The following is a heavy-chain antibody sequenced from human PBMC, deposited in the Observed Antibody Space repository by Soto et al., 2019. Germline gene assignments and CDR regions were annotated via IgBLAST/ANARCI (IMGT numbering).Heavy chain of an antibody. CDR1: GGSISSGGYS. V-gene: IGHV4-30-2*01. Sequence: QLQLQESGSGLVKPSQTLSLTCAVSGGSISSGGYSWSWIRQPPGKGLEWIGYIYHSGRTYYNPSFKSRVTISVARSKNQFSLKLSSVTAADTAVYYCARGRLYCSSTSCYPIIGYYYGMDVWGQGTTVTVSS. CDR2: IYHSGRT. CDR3: ARGRLYCSSTSCYPIIGYYYGMDV. D-gene: IGHD2-2*01. J-gene: IGHJ6*02.